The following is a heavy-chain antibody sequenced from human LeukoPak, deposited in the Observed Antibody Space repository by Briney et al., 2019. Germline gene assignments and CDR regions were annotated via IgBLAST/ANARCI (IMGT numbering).Heavy chain of an antibody. CDR1: GRSISSSSYY. V-gene: IGHV4-39*07. J-gene: IGHJ5*02. CDR3: ARGVQMAWNWFDP. CDR2: IYTCGST. D-gene: IGHD5-24*01. Sequence: PSETLSLTCTVSGRSISSSSYYWGWIRQPPGKGLEWIGRIYTCGSTNYNPSLKSRVSISVDTSKNQFSLKLSSVTAADTAVYYCARGVQMAWNWFDPWGQGTLVTVSS.